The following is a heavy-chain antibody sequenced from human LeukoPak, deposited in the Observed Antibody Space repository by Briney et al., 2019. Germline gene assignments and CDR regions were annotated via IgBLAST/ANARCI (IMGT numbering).Heavy chain of an antibody. CDR2: ISDTGAT. D-gene: IGHD3-22*01. Sequence: KPSETLSLTCTVSGGSISSYYWSWIRQPAGKGPEWIGRISDTGATVYNPSLKSRATVSVDTSRSQFSLKLTSVTAADTAVYYCARRRYTSGYLDYWGQGTLVTVSS. CDR3: ARRRYTSGYLDY. V-gene: IGHV4-4*07. J-gene: IGHJ4*02. CDR1: GGSISSYY.